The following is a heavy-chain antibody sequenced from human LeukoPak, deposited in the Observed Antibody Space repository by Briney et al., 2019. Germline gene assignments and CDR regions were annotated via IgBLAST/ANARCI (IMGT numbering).Heavy chain of an antibody. CDR3: ARDQGDMTTVTIFGY. D-gene: IGHD4-17*01. CDR1: GFTFSSYG. CDR2: IWYDGSNK. V-gene: IGHV3-33*01. J-gene: IGHJ4*02. Sequence: PGGSLRLSCAASGFTFSSYGMHWVRQAPGKGLEWVAVIWYDGSNKYYADSVKGRFTISRDNSKNTLYLQMSSLRAEDTAVYYCARDQGDMTTVTIFGYWGQGTLVTVSS.